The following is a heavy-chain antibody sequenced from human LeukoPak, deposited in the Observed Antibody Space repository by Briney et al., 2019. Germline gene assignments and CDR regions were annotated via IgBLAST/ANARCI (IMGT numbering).Heavy chain of an antibody. CDR1: GSTFSCYW. CDR3: ARGGSCVSFDY. D-gene: IGHD1-26*01. Sequence: GAPLRPSCAAAGSTFSCYWTSCVRPPPGKGQEWGANIQQEGSKKSYYTSVKGRFTISIDTAKNSLYLQMNSLRAEDTAVYYCARGGSCVSFDYWGWGHLVIVSA. J-gene: IGHJ4*02. CDR2: IQQEGSKK. V-gene: IGHV3-7*01.